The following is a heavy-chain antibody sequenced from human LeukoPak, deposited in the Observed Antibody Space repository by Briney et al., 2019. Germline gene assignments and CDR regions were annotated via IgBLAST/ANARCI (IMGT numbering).Heavy chain of an antibody. CDR3: ARNRDYFDSSGYFYWYFDL. J-gene: IGHJ2*01. CDR2: IYSGGNT. V-gene: IGHV3-66*01. Sequence: GGSLRLSCAASGFTFSIYSMNWVRQAPGKGLEWVSVIYSGGNTYYADSVKGRFTISRDNSKNTLFLQMNSLRAEDTAVYYCARNRDYFDSSGYFYWYFDLWGRGTLVTVSS. D-gene: IGHD3-22*01. CDR1: GFTFSIYS.